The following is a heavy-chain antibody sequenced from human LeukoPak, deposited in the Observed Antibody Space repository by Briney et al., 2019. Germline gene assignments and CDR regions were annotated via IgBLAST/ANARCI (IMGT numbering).Heavy chain of an antibody. CDR3: AKVYYYDSNSYYRYFDY. V-gene: IGHV3-66*01. D-gene: IGHD3-22*01. J-gene: IGHJ4*02. Sequence: GGSLRLSCAASGFTVSSNYMSWVRQAPGKGLEWVSIIYSGGSTYYTDSVRGRFIISRDISKNTLYLQMNSLRAEDTAVYYCAKVYYYDSNSYYRYFDYWGQGTLVTVSS. CDR1: GFTVSSNY. CDR2: IYSGGST.